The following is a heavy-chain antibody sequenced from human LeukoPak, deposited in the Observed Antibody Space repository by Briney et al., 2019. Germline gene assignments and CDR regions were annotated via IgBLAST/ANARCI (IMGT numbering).Heavy chain of an antibody. CDR1: GDSISNGGYS. Sequence: SETLSLTCGVSGDSISNGGYSWRWIRQPPGKGLDWIGYIYNSGTTYYNPSLKSRVTISVDTSKNQFSLKLSSVTAADTAVYYCARIRPSRLYMDVWGKGTTVTVSS. V-gene: IGHV4-30-4*07. CDR2: IYNSGTT. J-gene: IGHJ6*03. CDR3: ARIRPSRLYMDV. D-gene: IGHD6-6*01.